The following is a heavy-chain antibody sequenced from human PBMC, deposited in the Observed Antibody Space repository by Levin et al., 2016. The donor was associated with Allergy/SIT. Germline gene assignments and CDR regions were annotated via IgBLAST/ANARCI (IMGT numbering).Heavy chain of an antibody. D-gene: IGHD3-10*01. Sequence: GESLKISCSASGFTFSSYAMHWVRQAPGKGLEYVSAISSNGGSTYYADSVKGRFTISRDNSKNTLYLQMSSLRAEDTAVYYCVKDVDGSGSYYGGVYFDYWGQGTLVTVSS. V-gene: IGHV3-64D*06. CDR2: ISSNGGST. CDR1: GFTFSSYA. CDR3: VKDVDGSGSYYGGVYFDY. J-gene: IGHJ4*02.